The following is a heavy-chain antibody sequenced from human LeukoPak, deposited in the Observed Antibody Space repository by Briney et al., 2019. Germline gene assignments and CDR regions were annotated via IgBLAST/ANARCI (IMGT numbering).Heavy chain of an antibody. CDR1: GGSISSGSYY. V-gene: IGHV4-61*02. CDR2: IYTSGST. D-gene: IGHD1/OR15-1a*01. Sequence: SETLSLTCTVSGGSISSGSYYWSWIRQPAGTGLEWIGRIYTSGSTNYNPSLKSRVTISVDTSKNQFSLKLSSVTAADTAVYYYAGEGHRTFDYCMDVWGKGTTVTVSS. J-gene: IGHJ6*03. CDR3: AGEGHRTFDYCMDV.